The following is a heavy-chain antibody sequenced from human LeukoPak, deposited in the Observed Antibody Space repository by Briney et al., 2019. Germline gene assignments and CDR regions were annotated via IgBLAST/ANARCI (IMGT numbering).Heavy chain of an antibody. J-gene: IGHJ4*02. Sequence: ASVKVSCKASGYTFTNYAIHWVRQAPGQGLEWMGWINAGNGNTRYSQKLQDRVTITSDTSANTVYMELSSLRAEDTAVYFCARGLLWFGELTPPGYWGQGTLVTVSS. CDR3: ARGLLWFGELTPPGY. CDR2: INAGNGNT. V-gene: IGHV1-3*01. D-gene: IGHD3-10*01. CDR1: GYTFTNYA.